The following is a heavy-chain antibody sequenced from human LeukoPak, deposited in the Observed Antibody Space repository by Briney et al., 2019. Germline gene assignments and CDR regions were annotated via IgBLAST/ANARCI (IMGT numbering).Heavy chain of an antibody. CDR1: GGSISSSSYY. Sequence: SETLSLTCTVSGGSISSSSYYWSWIRQPPAKGLEWIGSSYYSRSTYYNPSLKSRVTVSVDTSGHQFSLKLSSVTAADTPVYDCARHMIAAAGTCWFDPWGQGTLVTVSS. D-gene: IGHD6-13*01. CDR3: ARHMIAAAGTCWFDP. V-gene: IGHV4-39*01. J-gene: IGHJ5*02. CDR2: SYYSRST.